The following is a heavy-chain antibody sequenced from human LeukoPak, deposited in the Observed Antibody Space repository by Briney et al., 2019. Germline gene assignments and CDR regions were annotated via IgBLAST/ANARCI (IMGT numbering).Heavy chain of an antibody. CDR3: ARSTELSDPYFYYGMDV. J-gene: IGHJ6*02. CDR2: ISSSGSTI. V-gene: IGHV3-48*03. D-gene: IGHD1-26*01. Sequence: PGGSLRLSCVASGFSFRSFEMNWVRQAPGKGLECISYISSSGSTIYHADSVKGRFTISRDNANNSLYLQMTSLRAEDTAIYYCARSTELSDPYFYYGMDVWGQGTTVTVSS. CDR1: GFSFRSFE.